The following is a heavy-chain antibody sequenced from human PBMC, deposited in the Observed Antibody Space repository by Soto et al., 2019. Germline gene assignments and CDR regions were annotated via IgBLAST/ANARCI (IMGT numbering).Heavy chain of an antibody. Sequence: GGSLRLSCAASGFTFSSYWMSWVRQAPGKGLEWVANIKQDGSEKYYVDSVKVRFTIYRDNAKKSLYLQMNGLRSEDTALYYSARVSNIAAAGTNDNWGQGTMVTV. CDR3: ARVSNIAAAGTNDN. V-gene: IGHV3-7*03. CDR2: IKQDGSEK. J-gene: IGHJ4*02. CDR1: GFTFSSYW. D-gene: IGHD6-13*01.